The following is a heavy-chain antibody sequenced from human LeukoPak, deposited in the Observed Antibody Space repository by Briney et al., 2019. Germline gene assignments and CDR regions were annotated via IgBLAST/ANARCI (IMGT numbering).Heavy chain of an antibody. CDR3: ASHVDDSSGYRHGYYYYYMDV. CDR2: IIPIFGTA. D-gene: IGHD3-22*01. CDR1: GYTFTGYY. J-gene: IGHJ6*03. V-gene: IGHV1-69*06. Sequence: GASVKVSCKASGYTFTGYYMHWVRQAPGQGLEWMGGIIPIFGTANYAQKFQGRVTITADKSTSTAYMELSSLRSEDTAVYYCASHVDDSSGYRHGYYYYYMDVWGKGTTVTVSS.